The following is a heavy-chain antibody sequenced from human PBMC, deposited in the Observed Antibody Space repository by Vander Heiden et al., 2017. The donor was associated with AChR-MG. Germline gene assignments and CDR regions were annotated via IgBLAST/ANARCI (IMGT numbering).Heavy chain of an antibody. Sequence: EVQLLESGGGLVQPGGSLRLSCAASGLTFSSEAMSGGRQAQGKGLEWVSAISGSGGSTDDADSVKGRFTISRDNSKNTLYLKMNSLRAEDTAVYYCAKMTVTTNYWGQGTLVTVSS. D-gene: IGHD4-17*01. CDR3: AKMTVTTNY. CDR1: GLTFSSEA. J-gene: IGHJ4*02. CDR2: ISGSGGST. V-gene: IGHV3-23*01.